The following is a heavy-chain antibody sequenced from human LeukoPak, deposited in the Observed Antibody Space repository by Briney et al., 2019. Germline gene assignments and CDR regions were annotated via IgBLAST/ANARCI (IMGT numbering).Heavy chain of an antibody. D-gene: IGHD6-19*01. CDR3: ARDIAVAGTGNWFDP. CDR1: GGSISSGDYY. J-gene: IGHJ5*02. V-gene: IGHV4-30-4*08. CDR2: IYYSGST. Sequence: SQTLSLTCTVSGGSISSGDYYWSWIRQPPGKGLEWIGYIYYSGSTYYNPSLKSRVTISVDTSKNQFSLKLSSVTAAGTAVYYCARDIAVAGTGNWFDPWGQGTLVTVSS.